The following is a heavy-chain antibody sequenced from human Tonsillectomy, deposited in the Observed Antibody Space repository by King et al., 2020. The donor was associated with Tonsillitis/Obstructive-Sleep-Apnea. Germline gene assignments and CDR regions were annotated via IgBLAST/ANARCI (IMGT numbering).Heavy chain of an antibody. J-gene: IGHJ5*02. CDR2: IYPDDSDT. V-gene: IGHV5-51*01. D-gene: IGHD2-2*02. CDR1: GYSFSEYL. Sequence: ESQLVQSGAEVKKPGESLKISCKGSGYSFSEYLIAWVRQMPGKGLEWMGIIYPDDSDTRYSPSFQGQVTLSVAKSISTAYLQWSSLKASDTAIYYCARRRDVVVPAAIAGWFDPWGQGTLVTVSS. CDR3: ARRRDVVVPAAIAGWFDP.